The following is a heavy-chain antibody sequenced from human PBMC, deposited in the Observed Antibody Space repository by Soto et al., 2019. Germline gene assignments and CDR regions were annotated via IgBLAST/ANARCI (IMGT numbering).Heavy chain of an antibody. V-gene: IGHV5-51*01. CDR3: ARDFREDYYYYGMDV. CDR2: IYPGDSDT. D-gene: IGHD3-3*01. Sequence: GESLKISCKGSGYSFTSYWIGWVRQMPGKCLEWMGIIYPGDSDTRYSPSFQGQVTISADKSISTAYLQWSSLKASDTAMYYCARDFREDYYYYGMDVWGQGTTVTVSS. J-gene: IGHJ6*02. CDR1: GYSFTSYW.